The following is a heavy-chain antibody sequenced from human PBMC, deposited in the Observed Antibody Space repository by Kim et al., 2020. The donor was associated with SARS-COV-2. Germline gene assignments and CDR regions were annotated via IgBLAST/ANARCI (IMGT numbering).Heavy chain of an antibody. V-gene: IGHV3-11*05. CDR3: AREGFSDILTGYYFGEFYRRQDYYYGMDV. Sequence: GGSLRLSCAASGFTFSDYYMSWIRQAPGKGLEWVSYISSSSSYTNYADSVKGRFIISRDNAKNSLYLQMNSLRAEDTAVYYCAREGFSDILTGYYFGEFYRRQDYYYGMDVWGQGTTVTVSS. CDR2: ISSSSSYT. CDR1: GFTFSDYY. J-gene: IGHJ6*02. D-gene: IGHD3-9*01.